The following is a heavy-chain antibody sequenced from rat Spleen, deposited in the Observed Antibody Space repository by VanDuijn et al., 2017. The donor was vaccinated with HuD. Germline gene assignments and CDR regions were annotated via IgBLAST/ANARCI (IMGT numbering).Heavy chain of an antibody. CDR2: IDFSGST. CDR1: GFSLTSYN. Sequence: VQLKESGPGLVQPSQTLSLTCTVSGFSLTSYNVHWVRQPPGKGLEWMGYIDFSGSTGYNPSLKARISITRDLSKNQFFRQLNSVSTEDTAIYYCARYRDTYGHVGIFDYWGQGVRVTVSP. J-gene: IGHJ2*01. D-gene: IGHD2-5*01. V-gene: IGHV3-1*01. CDR3: ARYRDTYGHVGIFDY.